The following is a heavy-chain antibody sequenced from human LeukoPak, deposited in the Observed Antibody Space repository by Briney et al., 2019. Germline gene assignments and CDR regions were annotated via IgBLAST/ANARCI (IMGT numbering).Heavy chain of an antibody. D-gene: IGHD3-22*01. Sequence: ASVKVSCKASGYTFTSYGISWVRQAPGQGLEWMGWISAYNGNTNYAQKLQGRVTMTTDTSTSTAYMELRSLRSDDTAVYYCARDRYYYDSSGYSPPVDIWGQGTMVTVSS. CDR2: ISAYNGNT. CDR1: GYTFTSYG. CDR3: ARDRYYYDSSGYSPPVDI. J-gene: IGHJ3*02. V-gene: IGHV1-18*01.